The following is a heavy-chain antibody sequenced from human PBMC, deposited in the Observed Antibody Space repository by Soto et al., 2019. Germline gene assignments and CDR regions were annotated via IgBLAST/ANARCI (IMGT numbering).Heavy chain of an antibody. CDR3: ARGQIAARLWVYYYYGMDV. V-gene: IGHV3-30-3*01. CDR2: ISYDGSNK. D-gene: IGHD6-6*01. Sequence: QVQLVESGGGVVQPGRSLRLSCAASGFTFSSYAMHWVRQAPGKGLEWVAVISYDGSNKYYADSVKGRFTISRDNSKNTLYLQMNSLRAEDTAVYYCARGQIAARLWVYYYYGMDVWGQGTTVTVSS. CDR1: GFTFSSYA. J-gene: IGHJ6*02.